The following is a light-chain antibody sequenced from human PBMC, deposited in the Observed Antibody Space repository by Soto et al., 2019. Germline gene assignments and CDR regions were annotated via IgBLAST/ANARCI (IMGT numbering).Light chain of an antibody. J-gene: IGKJ1*01. CDR2: NTS. CDR3: QQYGSSGT. Sequence: EIVLTQSPGTLSLSPGEGATVSCRVSQSINSKSLVWYQRKFGQARRLLIYNTSSRATGIPDRFSGSGSGTDFTLTISRLEPEDFAVYYCQQYGSSGTFGQGTKVNIK. V-gene: IGKV3-20*01. CDR1: QSINSKS.